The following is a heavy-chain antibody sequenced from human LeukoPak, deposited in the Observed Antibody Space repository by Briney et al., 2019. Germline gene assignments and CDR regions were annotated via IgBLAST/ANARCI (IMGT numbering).Heavy chain of an antibody. Sequence: PSETLSLTCTVSGGSISSGSYYWSWIRQPAGKGLEWIGRIYTSGSTNYNPSLKRRVTISVDTSQNQFFLNLNSVSAADTAVYYCARRTPGGSTYLDNWGQETLVTVPS. CDR2: IYTSGST. J-gene: IGHJ4*02. D-gene: IGHD5-18*01. V-gene: IGHV4-61*02. CDR3: ARRTPGGSTYLDN. CDR1: GGSISSGSYY.